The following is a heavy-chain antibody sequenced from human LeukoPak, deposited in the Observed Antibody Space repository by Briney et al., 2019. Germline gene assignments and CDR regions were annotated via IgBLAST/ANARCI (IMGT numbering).Heavy chain of an antibody. CDR2: IYPGDSDT. Sequence: GQSLPIACTVSGYGFTSYWIGWVRQMTGKGLEWMGIIYPGDSDTRYSPSFQGQVTISADKSISTAYLQWSSLKASDTAMYYCARMGVVVIDYWGQGTLVTVSS. CDR1: GYGFTSYW. J-gene: IGHJ4*02. D-gene: IGHD3-22*01. CDR3: ARMGVVVIDY. V-gene: IGHV5-51*01.